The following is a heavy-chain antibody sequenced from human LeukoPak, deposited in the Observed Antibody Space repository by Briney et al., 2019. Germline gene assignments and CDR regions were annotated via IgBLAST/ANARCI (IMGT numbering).Heavy chain of an antibody. D-gene: IGHD6-13*01. Sequence: SETLSLTCAVSGGSISSTNWWTWVRQPPGKGLGWIGDIYHSGSTSYNPSLKSRVTMSLDKSKNQFSLKLNSVTAADTAVYYCANIAAAGPGTPFFNYWGQGTLVTVSS. CDR3: ANIAAAGPGTPFFNY. V-gene: IGHV4-4*02. CDR2: IYHSGST. J-gene: IGHJ4*02. CDR1: GGSISSTNW.